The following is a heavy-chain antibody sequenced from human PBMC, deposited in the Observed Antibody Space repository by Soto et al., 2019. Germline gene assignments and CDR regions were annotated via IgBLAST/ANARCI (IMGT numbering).Heavy chain of an antibody. CDR2: IDPSDSYT. CDR3: AIVDISSHGHFDY. D-gene: IGHD3-9*01. Sequence: VESLKISCKGSGYSFTSYGISWVRQMPGKGLEWMGRIDPSDSYTKYSPSFQGHVTISSDKSISTAYLQWSSLKASDTGMYYCAIVDISSHGHFDYWGQGTMVTVSS. CDR1: GYSFTSYG. V-gene: IGHV5-10-1*01. J-gene: IGHJ4*02.